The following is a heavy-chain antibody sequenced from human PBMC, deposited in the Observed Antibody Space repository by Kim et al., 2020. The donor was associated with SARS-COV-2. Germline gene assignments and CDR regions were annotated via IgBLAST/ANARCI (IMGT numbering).Heavy chain of an antibody. Sequence: GGSLRLSCAASGFTFSSYWMSRVRQAPGKGLEWVANIKQDGSEKYYVDSVKGRFTISRDNAKNSLYLQMNSLRAEDTAVYYCARSWRCGGDCPEDYWGQGTLVTVSS. J-gene: IGHJ4*02. D-gene: IGHD2-21*02. V-gene: IGHV3-7*01. CDR2: IKQDGSEK. CDR3: ARSWRCGGDCPEDY. CDR1: GFTFSSYW.